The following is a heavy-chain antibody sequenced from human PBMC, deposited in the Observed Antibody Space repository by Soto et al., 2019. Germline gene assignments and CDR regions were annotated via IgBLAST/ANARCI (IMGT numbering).Heavy chain of an antibody. CDR1: GYTFTGYY. D-gene: IGHD1-26*01. CDR3: EREGSSSVGGMDV. J-gene: IGHJ6*02. CDR2: INPNSGGT. Sequence: ASVKVSCKASGYTFTGYYMHWVRQAPGQGLEWMGWINPNSGGTNYAQKFQGWVTMTRDTSISTAYMELSRLRSDDTAVYYCEREGSSSVGGMDVWGHGTTVTVSS. V-gene: IGHV1-2*04.